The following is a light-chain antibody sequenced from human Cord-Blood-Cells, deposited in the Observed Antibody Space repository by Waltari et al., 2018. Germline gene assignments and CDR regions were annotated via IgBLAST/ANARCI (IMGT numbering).Light chain of an antibody. Sequence: DIQLTQSPSFVSASVGDRVTLTCRASQGISSYLDWYQQRPGKAPKPLIYAASTLQRGVPSRFSGSGSETEFTLTISGLQPEDLATYDCQQLISYPRTSGGGTKVEIK. CDR3: QQLISYPRT. V-gene: IGKV1-9*01. J-gene: IGKJ4*01. CDR2: AAS. CDR1: QGISSY.